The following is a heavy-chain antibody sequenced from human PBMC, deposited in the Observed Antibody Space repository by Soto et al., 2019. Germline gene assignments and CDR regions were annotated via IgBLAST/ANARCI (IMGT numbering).Heavy chain of an antibody. D-gene: IGHD6-13*01. CDR2: TYYRSKWYS. CDR1: RGRVSFFSVF. Sequence: PTPSLPLAISRGRVSFFSVFLEWIRHSPSGGLEWLGRTYYRSKWYSEYAISVQSRITVNADTSKNQVSLQLDSVTPDDTAVYYCARLIGNSWLDYWGQGTQVTVSS. CDR3: ARLIGNSWLDY. J-gene: IGHJ4*02. V-gene: IGHV6-1*01.